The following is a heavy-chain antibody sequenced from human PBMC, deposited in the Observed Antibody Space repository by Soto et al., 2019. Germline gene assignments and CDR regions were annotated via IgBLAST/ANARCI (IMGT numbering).Heavy chain of an antibody. J-gene: IGHJ3*02. CDR2: SRSKARGYTT. CDR3: VRGFNSFDI. D-gene: IGHD3-10*01. V-gene: IGHV3-72*01. Sequence: EVQLVESGGGLVQPGGSLRLSCGASGFTLGDYYMDWVRQAPGKGLEWVGRSRSKARGYTTEYAASVTGRFTVSRDESKNSFYLQMNSLKSEDTALYYCVRGFNSFDIWGQGTLLTVSS. CDR1: GFTLGDYY.